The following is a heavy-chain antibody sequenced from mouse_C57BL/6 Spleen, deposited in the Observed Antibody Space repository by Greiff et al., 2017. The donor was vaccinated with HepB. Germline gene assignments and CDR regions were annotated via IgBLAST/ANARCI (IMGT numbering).Heavy chain of an antibody. CDR3: ARGSYFDY. Sequence: QVQLKQSGPELVKPGASVKISCKASGYAFSSSWMNWVKQRPGKGLEWIGRIYPGDGDTNYDGKFKGKATLTADKSSSTAYMQLSSLTSEDSAVYFCARGSYFDYWGQGTTLTVSS. CDR1: GYAFSSSW. V-gene: IGHV1-82*01. J-gene: IGHJ2*01. CDR2: IYPGDGDT.